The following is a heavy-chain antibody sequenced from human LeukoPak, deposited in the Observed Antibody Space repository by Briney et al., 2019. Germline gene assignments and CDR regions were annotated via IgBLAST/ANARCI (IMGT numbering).Heavy chain of an antibody. D-gene: IGHD2-21*01. CDR1: GFAFSTYP. J-gene: IGHJ4*02. Sequence: SGGSLRLSCAASGFAFSTYPVSWAPQAPGKGLEWVSGLSGSGGSTYYADSVKGRFTISRDNTKNTLYLQMNSLIAGDTAIYYCAKNRALHEIDYWGQGTLVTVSS. CDR3: AKNRALHEIDY. CDR2: LSGSGGST. V-gene: IGHV3-23*01.